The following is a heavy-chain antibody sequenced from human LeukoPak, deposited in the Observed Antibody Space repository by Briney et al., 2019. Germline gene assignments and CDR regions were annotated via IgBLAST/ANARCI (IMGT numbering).Heavy chain of an antibody. CDR2: VDPEDDET. V-gene: IGHV1-24*01. Sequence: ASVKVSFKVSGYTLTELSMHWVRQAPGKGLEWMGGVDPEDDETFYAQKFQGRVTMTEDTSTHTAYMELSSLRSEDTAVYYCATPAPSHYYDLRYYFDYWGQGTLVTVSS. D-gene: IGHD3-22*01. J-gene: IGHJ4*02. CDR1: GYTLTELS. CDR3: ATPAPSHYYDLRYYFDY.